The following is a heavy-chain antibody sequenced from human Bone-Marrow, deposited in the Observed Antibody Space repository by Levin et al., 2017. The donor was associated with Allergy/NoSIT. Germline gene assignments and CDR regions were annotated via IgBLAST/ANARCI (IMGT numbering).Heavy chain of an antibody. V-gene: IGHV3-48*03. D-gene: IGHD3-10*01. J-gene: IGHJ4*02. CDR1: GLTFSSYE. CDR3: ARLFGFRDTHY. Sequence: QSGGSLRLSCEASGLTFSSYEMNWVRQAPGKGLEWVSYISGTGSAIYYSDSVKGRFTISRDNAKKSVFLQMTSLRAEDTGLYYCARLFGFRDTHYWGRGTLVTVSS. CDR2: ISGTGSAI.